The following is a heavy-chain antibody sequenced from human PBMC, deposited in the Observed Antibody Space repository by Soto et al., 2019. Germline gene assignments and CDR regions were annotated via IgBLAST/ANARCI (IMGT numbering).Heavy chain of an antibody. CDR1: GFTFSNAW. J-gene: IGHJ5*02. D-gene: IGHD3-10*01. CDR3: TTDPPHYYYGYLTFDP. CDR2: IKSKTDGGTT. Sequence: GGSLRLSCAASGFTFSNAWMNWVRQAPGKGLGWVGRIKSKTDGGTTDYAAPVKGRFTISRDDSKNTLYLQMNSLKTEDTAVYYCTTDPPHYYYGYLTFDPWGQGTLVTVSS. V-gene: IGHV3-15*07.